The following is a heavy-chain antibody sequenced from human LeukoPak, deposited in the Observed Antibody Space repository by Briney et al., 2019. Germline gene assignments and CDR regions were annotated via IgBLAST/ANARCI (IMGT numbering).Heavy chain of an antibody. CDR3: ARDSGWHSDY. CDR1: GGSFSGYY. J-gene: IGHJ4*02. Sequence: PSETLSLTCAAYGGSFSGYYWSWIRQPPGKGLEWIGEINHSGSTNYNPSLKSRVTISVDTSKNQFSLKLSSVTAADTAVYYCARDSGWHSDYWGQGTLVTVSS. D-gene: IGHD5-12*01. CDR2: INHSGST. V-gene: IGHV4-34*01.